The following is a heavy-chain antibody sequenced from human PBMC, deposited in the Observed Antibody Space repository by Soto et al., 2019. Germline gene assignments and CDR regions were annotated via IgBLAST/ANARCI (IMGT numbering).Heavy chain of an antibody. CDR1: GFTFSSYV. V-gene: IGHV3-33*01. Sequence: QVQLVESGGGVVQRGTSLRLSCAPSGFTFSSYVMHWVRQAPGKGLEWVAVVHYDGTKKYYADSVRGRFTISRDNSENILYLQMNSLRPDDTAVYFCARETSYDFWSGPQTMDVWGQGTTVTVSS. J-gene: IGHJ6*02. CDR2: VHYDGTKK. D-gene: IGHD3-3*01. CDR3: ARETSYDFWSGPQTMDV.